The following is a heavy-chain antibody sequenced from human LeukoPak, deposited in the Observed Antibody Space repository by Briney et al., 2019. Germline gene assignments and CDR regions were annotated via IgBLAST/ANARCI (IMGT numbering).Heavy chain of an antibody. D-gene: IGHD3-3*01. CDR1: GGSFSGYY. J-gene: IGHJ5*02. CDR2: IYTSGST. V-gene: IGHV4-59*10. CDR3: AREVGFLNNWFDP. Sequence: SETLSLTCAVYGGSFSGYYWSWIRQPPGKGLEWIGRIYTSGSTNYNPSLKSRVTISVDTSKNQFSLKLSSVTAADTAVYYCAREVGFLNNWFDPWGQGTLVTVSS.